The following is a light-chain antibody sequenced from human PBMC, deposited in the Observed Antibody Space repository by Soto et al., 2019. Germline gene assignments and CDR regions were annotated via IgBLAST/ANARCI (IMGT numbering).Light chain of an antibody. J-gene: IGKJ5*01. Sequence: DIKMTQSPSSVSAYVGDRVTISCQASQGISRSLAWYQQKPGKAPKLLIYAASSLQSGVPSRFSGSGFGTDFTLTISSLQPEDSAIYYCQQADTFPITFGQGTRPEIK. CDR1: QGISRS. CDR3: QQADTFPIT. CDR2: AAS. V-gene: IGKV1D-12*01.